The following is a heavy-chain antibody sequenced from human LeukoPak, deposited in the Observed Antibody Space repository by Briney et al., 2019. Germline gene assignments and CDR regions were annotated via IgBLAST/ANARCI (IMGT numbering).Heavy chain of an antibody. CDR1: GYTFTGYY. J-gene: IGHJ4*02. V-gene: IGHV1-2*02. CDR3: ARQATVTNGLDY. Sequence: ASVKVSCKASGYTFTGYYMHWVRQAPGQGLEWMGWINPNSGGTNYAQKFQGRVTMTRDTSISTAYLQWSSLKASDTAMYYCARQATVTNGLDYWGQGTLVTVSS. CDR2: INPNSGGT. D-gene: IGHD4-17*01.